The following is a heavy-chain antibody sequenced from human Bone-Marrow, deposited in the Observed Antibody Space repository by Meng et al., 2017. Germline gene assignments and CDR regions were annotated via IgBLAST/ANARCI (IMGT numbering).Heavy chain of an antibody. CDR3: TREFWPELDWFDP. CDR1: GFTFGDYA. CDR2: IRSKAYGGTT. D-gene: IGHD1-14*01. V-gene: IGHV3-49*03. Sequence: GGSLRLSCTASGFTFGDYAMSWFRQAPGKGLEWVGFIRSKAYGGTTEYAASVKGRLTISRDDSKSIAYLQMNSLKTEDTAVYYCTREFWPELDWFDPWGQGTLVTVSS. J-gene: IGHJ5*02.